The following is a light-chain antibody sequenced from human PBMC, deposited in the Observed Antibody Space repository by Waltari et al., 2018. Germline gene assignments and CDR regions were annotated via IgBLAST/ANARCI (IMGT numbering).Light chain of an antibody. J-gene: IGLJ2*01. Sequence: TQDPAVSVAMGQTVRITCQGDSLSSYYASWYQQRPGQAPILAMYDKNSRPSGVPDRFSGSSSDDTASLTITGAQAEDEAYYYCHSRDASGSGGAFGGGTKLTVL. CDR3: HSRDASGSGGA. V-gene: IGLV3-19*01. CDR2: DKN. CDR1: SLSSYY.